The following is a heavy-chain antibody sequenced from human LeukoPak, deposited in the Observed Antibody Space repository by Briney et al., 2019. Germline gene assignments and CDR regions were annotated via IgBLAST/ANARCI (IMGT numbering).Heavy chain of an antibody. CDR1: GFTFSSYG. D-gene: IGHD3-22*01. J-gene: IGHJ4*02. V-gene: IGHV3-30*02. CDR3: SIPLSDSSGYSGVNY. CDR2: IRYDGSNK. Sequence: GGSLRLSCAASGFTFSSYGMHWVRQAPGKGLEWVAFIRYDGSNKYYADSVKGRFTISRDNSKNTLYLQMNSLRAEDTAVYYCSIPLSDSSGYSGVNYWGQGTLVTVSS.